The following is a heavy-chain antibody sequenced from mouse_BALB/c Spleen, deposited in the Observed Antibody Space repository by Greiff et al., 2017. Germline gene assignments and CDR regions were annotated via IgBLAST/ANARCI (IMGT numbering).Heavy chain of an antibody. V-gene: IGHV3-6*02. CDR1: GYSITSGYY. Sequence: EVKLLESGPGLVKPSQSLSLTCSVTGYSITSGYYWNWIRQFPGNKLEWMGYISYDGSNNYNPSLKNRISITRDTSKNQFFLKLNSVTTEDTATYYCARSYAMDYWGQGTSVTVSS. CDR3: ARSYAMDY. J-gene: IGHJ4*01. CDR2: ISYDGSN.